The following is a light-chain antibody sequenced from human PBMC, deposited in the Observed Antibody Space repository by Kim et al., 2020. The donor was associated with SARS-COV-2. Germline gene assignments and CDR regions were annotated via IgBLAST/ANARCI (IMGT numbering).Light chain of an antibody. J-gene: IGLJ3*02. V-gene: IGLV2-11*01. CDR2: DVS. Sequence: QSALTQPRSVSGSPGQSVTISCTGTSSDVGGYNYVSWYQQHPGKAPKLMIYDVSKRPSGVPDRFSGSKSGNTASLTISWLQAEDEADYYCCSYAGSYNWVFGGGTQLTVL. CDR1: SSDVGGYNY. CDR3: CSYAGSYNWV.